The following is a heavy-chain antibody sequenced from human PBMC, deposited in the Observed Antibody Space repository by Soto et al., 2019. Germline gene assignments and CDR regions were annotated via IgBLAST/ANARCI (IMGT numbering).Heavy chain of an antibody. Sequence: SVKVSCKASGGTFSSYAISWVRQAPGQGLEWMGGIIPIFGTANYAQKFQGRVTITADESTSTAYMELSSLRSEDTAVYYCARDGIEGMITFGGVRPSDAFDIWGQGTMVTVSS. CDR2: IIPIFGTA. CDR1: GGTFSSYA. J-gene: IGHJ3*02. D-gene: IGHD3-16*01. V-gene: IGHV1-69*13. CDR3: ARDGIEGMITFGGVRPSDAFDI.